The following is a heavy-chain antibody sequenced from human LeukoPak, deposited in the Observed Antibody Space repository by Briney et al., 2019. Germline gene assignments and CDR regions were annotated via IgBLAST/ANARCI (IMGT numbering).Heavy chain of an antibody. J-gene: IGHJ3*02. D-gene: IGHD3-22*01. V-gene: IGHV3-23*01. CDR2: ISGSGGTT. CDR3: ARRGYDSSGYSNVGAFDI. CDR1: GFIFSRYG. Sequence: GGSLRLSCAASGFIFSRYGMSWVRQAPGKGLEWVSAISGSGGTTYYADSVKGRFTISRDNAKNTLYLQMNSLRAEDTAVYYCARRGYDSSGYSNVGAFDIWGQGTMVTVSS.